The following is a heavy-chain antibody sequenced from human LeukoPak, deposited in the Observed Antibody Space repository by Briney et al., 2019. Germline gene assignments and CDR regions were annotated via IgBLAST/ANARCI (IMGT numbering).Heavy chain of an antibody. J-gene: IGHJ2*01. D-gene: IGHD5-18*01. CDR2: ISYSGTT. V-gene: IGHV4-39*07. CDR3: ARGRDTALSYFDL. CDR1: GDSINNNVYY. Sequence: SETLSLTCTVSGDSINNNVYYWGWIRQPPGKGLEWIAIISYSGTTYYNPSLKTRATISIDTSKNKFSLKVNSVTAADTALYYCARGRDTALSYFDLWGRGTLVTVSS.